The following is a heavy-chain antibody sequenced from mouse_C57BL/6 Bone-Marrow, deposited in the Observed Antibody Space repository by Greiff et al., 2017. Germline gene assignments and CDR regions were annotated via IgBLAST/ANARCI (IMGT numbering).Heavy chain of an antibody. CDR1: GYTFTSYW. V-gene: IGHV1-61*01. D-gene: IGHD1-1*01. Sequence: QVQLQQPGAELVRPGSSVKLSCKASGYTFTSYWMDWVKQRPGQGLEWIGNIYPSDSETHYNQKFKDKATLPVDKSSSTAYMQLSSLTSEDSAVYYCARRTTVVATGYFDYWGQGTTLTGSS. J-gene: IGHJ2*01. CDR3: ARRTTVVATGYFDY. CDR2: IYPSDSET.